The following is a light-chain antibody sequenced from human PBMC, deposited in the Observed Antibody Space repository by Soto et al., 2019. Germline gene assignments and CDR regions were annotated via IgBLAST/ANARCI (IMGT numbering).Light chain of an antibody. CDR1: QSIDYW. J-gene: IGKJ1*01. CDR2: KAS. Sequence: DIQMTQSPSTLSASVGDRVTITCRASQSIDYWLAWYQQKPGKPPKLLIYKASSLETGVPPRFTGSGSETEFTLTISSLQVDDFATYYCQQYNGFSRTFGQGTKVE. CDR3: QQYNGFSRT. V-gene: IGKV1-5*03.